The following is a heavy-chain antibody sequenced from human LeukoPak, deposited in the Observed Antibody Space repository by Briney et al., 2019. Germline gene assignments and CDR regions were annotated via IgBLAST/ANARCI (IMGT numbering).Heavy chain of an antibody. Sequence: GASVKVSCKASGFTFTSSAMQWVRQARGQRLEWIGWIVVGSGNTNYAQKFQERVTITRDMSTSTAYMELSSLRSEDTAVYYCAAVSPRGPGDFDYWGQGTLVTVSS. CDR1: GFTFTSSA. CDR2: IVVGSGNT. J-gene: IGHJ4*02. V-gene: IGHV1-58*02. CDR3: AAVSPRGPGDFDY.